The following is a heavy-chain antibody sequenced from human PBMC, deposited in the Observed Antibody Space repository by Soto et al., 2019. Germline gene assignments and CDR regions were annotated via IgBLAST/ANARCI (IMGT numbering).Heavy chain of an antibody. J-gene: IGHJ4*02. Sequence: EVQLLESGGGLVQPGGSLRLSCAASGFTFSSYAMSWVRQAPGKGLEWVSAISGSGGSTYYADSVKGRFTISRDNSKNTLYLPMNSLRAEDTAVYYCGKDRRPGGPHDYWGQGTLVNVSS. CDR2: ISGSGGST. CDR1: GFTFSSYA. CDR3: GKDRRPGGPHDY. D-gene: IGHD1-26*01. V-gene: IGHV3-23*01.